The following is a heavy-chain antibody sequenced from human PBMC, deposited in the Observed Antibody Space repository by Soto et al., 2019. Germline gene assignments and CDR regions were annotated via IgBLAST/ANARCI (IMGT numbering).Heavy chain of an antibody. V-gene: IGHV4-39*01. D-gene: IGHD6-6*01. CDR2: IYYSGST. CDR1: GGSISSSSYY. CDR3: ARHRARNWFDP. Sequence: PSETLSLTCIVSGGSISSSSYYWGWIRQPPGKGLEWIGSIYYSGSTYYNPSLKSRVTISVDTSKNQFSLKLSSVTAADTAVFYCARHRARNWFDPRGQGNLVTASS. J-gene: IGHJ5*02.